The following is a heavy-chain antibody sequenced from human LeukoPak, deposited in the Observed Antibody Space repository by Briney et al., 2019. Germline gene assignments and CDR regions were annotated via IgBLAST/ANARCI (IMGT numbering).Heavy chain of an antibody. CDR2: IYYSGST. J-gene: IGHJ5*02. Sequence: SETLSLTCSVSGXSISSSSYYWAWIRQPPGRELQWISSIYYSGSTYYNPFLRSRVTMSVDTSKNQFSLKLTYVTAADTAVYYCARLVAAKLTFDPWGQGTLVTVSS. CDR1: GXSISSSSYY. D-gene: IGHD2-15*01. CDR3: ARLVAAKLTFDP. V-gene: IGHV4-39*01.